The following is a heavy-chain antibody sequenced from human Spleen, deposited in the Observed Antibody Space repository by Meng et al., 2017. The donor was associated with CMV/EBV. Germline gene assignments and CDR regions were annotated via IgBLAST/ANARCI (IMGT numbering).Heavy chain of an antibody. CDR3: ARDSSPTITIFGGTYYGMDV. D-gene: IGHD3-3*01. CDR1: GYTFTSYG. J-gene: IGHJ6*02. Sequence: SVKVSCKASGYTFTSYGISWVRQAPGQGLEWMGGIIPILGMANYAQRFQGRVTITADKSSSTAYMELSSLRSEDTAVYYCARDSSPTITIFGGTYYGMDVWGQGTTVTVSS. CDR2: IIPILGMA. V-gene: IGHV1-69*10.